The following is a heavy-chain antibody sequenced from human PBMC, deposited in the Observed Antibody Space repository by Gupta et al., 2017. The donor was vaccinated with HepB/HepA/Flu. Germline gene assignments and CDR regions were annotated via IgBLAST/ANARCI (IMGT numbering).Heavy chain of an antibody. V-gene: IGHV4-30-4*01. Sequence: QVQLQESGPGLVKPSQTMSLTFTVSGGSLSSGDDYWSWLRQPPGKGLEWIGYIYYSGSTYDNPSLKSRVTKSVDTSKNHFSLKLSSVTAADTAVYYCARVPNGDHHAIDYWGQGTLVTVSS. J-gene: IGHJ4*02. CDR1: GGSLSSGDDY. CDR2: IYYSGST. CDR3: ARVPNGDHHAIDY. D-gene: IGHD1-14*01.